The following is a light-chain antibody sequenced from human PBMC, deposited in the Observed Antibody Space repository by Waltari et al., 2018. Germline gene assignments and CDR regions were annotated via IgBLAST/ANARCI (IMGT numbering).Light chain of an antibody. CDR2: GNN. CDR1: SSHIGAGFD. CDR3: QSYDSSLFVV. V-gene: IGLV1-40*01. J-gene: IGLJ2*01. Sequence: QSVLTQPPSVSGAPGQRVTIPCTGSSSHIGAGFDVHWYQQLPGTAPKLLIFGNNNRPSGVPDRFSGSKSGTSASLAITGLQAEDEADYYCQSYDSSLFVVFGGGTKLTVL.